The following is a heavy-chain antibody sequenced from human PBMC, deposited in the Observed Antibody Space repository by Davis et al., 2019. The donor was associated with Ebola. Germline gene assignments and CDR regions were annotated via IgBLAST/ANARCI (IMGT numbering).Heavy chain of an antibody. CDR3: ARSKAVYDAFDV. D-gene: IGHD2-8*01. CDR1: GYAFRNYA. Sequence: ASVKVSCKASGYAFRNYAINWVRQAPGQPLFFFVWINTDTGKPTYAQGFTGRFVFSLDTSESTTNLQVSTLKAEDTAVYYCARSKAVYDAFDVWGQGTTVTVSS. CDR2: INTDTGKP. V-gene: IGHV7-4-1*02. J-gene: IGHJ3*01.